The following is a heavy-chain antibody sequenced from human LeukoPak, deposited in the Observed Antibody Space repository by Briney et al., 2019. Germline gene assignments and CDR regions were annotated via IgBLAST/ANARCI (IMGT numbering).Heavy chain of an antibody. J-gene: IGHJ3*02. Sequence: GGSLRLSCAASRFTFSSYGMNWVRQAPGKGLEWVSYISSSSSTITYADSVKGRFTISRDNAKNSLYLQMSSLRAEDTAVYYCAREAPAFDIWGQGTMVTVSS. CDR3: AREAPAFDI. CDR2: ISSSSSTI. V-gene: IGHV3-48*01. CDR1: RFTFSSYG.